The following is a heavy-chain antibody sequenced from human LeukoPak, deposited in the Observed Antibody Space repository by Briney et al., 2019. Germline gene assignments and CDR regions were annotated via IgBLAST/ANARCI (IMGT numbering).Heavy chain of an antibody. CDR3: ARASDTLRGIVSYFDY. V-gene: IGHV3-21*03. J-gene: IGHJ4*02. Sequence: GGSLRLSCAASGFTFSTYTMNWVRQAPGKGLEWVSSISSSSSYMYYADSVKGRFTISRDNAKNSLYLQMNSLRAEDTAVYYCARASDTLRGIVSYFDYWGQGTLVTVSS. D-gene: IGHD3-10*01. CDR2: ISSSSSYM. CDR1: GFTFSTYT.